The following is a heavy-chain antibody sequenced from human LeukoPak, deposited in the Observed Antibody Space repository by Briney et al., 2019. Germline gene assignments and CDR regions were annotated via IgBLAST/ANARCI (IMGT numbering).Heavy chain of an antibody. J-gene: IGHJ6*02. D-gene: IGHD1-1*01. CDR3: ARITSRYGMDV. Sequence: EPGGSLRLSCAASGFTFSSYSMNWVRQAPGKGLEWVSYISSSSSTIYYADSVKGRFTISRDNAKNSLYLQMNSLRAEDTAVYYCARITSRYGMDVWGQGTTVTVSS. CDR1: GFTFSSYS. CDR2: ISSSSSTI. V-gene: IGHV3-48*01.